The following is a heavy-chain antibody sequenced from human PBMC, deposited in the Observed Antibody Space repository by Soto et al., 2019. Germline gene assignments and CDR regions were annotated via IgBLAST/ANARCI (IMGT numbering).Heavy chain of an antibody. CDR2: ICANGGCP. CDR1: GFTFSSYS. D-gene: IGHD6-13*01. Sequence: GGSLRLSCAASGFTFSSYSMNWVRQAPGKGLEWVSAICANGGCPFYADSVRGRFTISKDNPKNTLYLQMNSLRADDAAIYYCAKISSGSNLDYWGQGTQVTVSS. CDR3: AKISSGSNLDY. V-gene: IGHV3-23*01. J-gene: IGHJ4*02.